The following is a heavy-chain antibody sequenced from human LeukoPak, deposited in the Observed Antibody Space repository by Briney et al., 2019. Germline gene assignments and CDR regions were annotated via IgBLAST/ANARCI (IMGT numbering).Heavy chain of an antibody. CDR2: MNPNSGDT. CDR1: GSTFSSYD. Sequence: ASVKVSCKASGSTFSSYDINWVRQATGQGLEWMGWMNPNSGDTGYTQRFQGRVTMTRDTSISTAYMELSSLRSEDTAVYYCARGPYGTGSHFDFWGQGPLVTVSS. J-gene: IGHJ4*02. D-gene: IGHD3-10*01. CDR3: ARGPYGTGSHFDF. V-gene: IGHV1-8*02.